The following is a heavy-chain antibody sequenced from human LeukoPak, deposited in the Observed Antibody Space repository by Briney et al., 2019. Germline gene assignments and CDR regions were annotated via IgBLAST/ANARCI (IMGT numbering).Heavy chain of an antibody. J-gene: IGHJ6*02. CDR1: GYTLTELS. V-gene: IGHV1-24*01. Sequence: GASVKVSCKVSGYTLTELSMHWVRQAPGKGLEWMGGFDPEDGETIYAQKFQGRVTMTEDTSTDTAYMELSSLRSEDTAVYYCATIPYYYDSSGKDLDVWGQGTTVTVSS. CDR2: FDPEDGET. D-gene: IGHD3-22*01. CDR3: ATIPYYYDSSGKDLDV.